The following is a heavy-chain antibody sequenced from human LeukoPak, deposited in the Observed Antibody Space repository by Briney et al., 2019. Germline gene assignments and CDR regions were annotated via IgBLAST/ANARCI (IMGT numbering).Heavy chain of an antibody. V-gene: IGHV4-39*07. J-gene: IGHJ3*02. CDR3: ATEMTTVLTGDAFDI. CDR1: GGSISSSSYY. CDR2: IYYSGST. Sequence: SQTLSLTCTVSGGSISSSSYYWGWIRHPPGKGLEWIVSIYYSGSTYYNPSLKSRVTISVDTSKNQFSLKLSSVTAADTAVYYCATEMTTVLTGDAFDIWGQGTMVTVSS. D-gene: IGHD4-11*01.